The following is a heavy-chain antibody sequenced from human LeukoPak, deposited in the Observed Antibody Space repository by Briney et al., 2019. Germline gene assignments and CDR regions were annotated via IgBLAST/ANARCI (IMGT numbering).Heavy chain of an antibody. D-gene: IGHD3-10*01. Sequence: GGSLRLSCAASGFTFSSYSMNWVRQAPGKGLEWVSSISSSSSYIYYADSVKGRFTISRDSAKNSLYLQMNSLRAEDTAVYYCARGFDTMVRGVIDFDYWGQGTLVTVSS. CDR1: GFTFSSYS. J-gene: IGHJ4*02. V-gene: IGHV3-21*01. CDR3: ARGFDTMVRGVIDFDY. CDR2: ISSSSSYI.